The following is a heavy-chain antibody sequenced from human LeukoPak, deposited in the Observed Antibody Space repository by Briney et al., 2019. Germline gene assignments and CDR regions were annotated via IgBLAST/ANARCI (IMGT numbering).Heavy chain of an antibody. CDR1: GGSINITNW. Sequence: SGTLSLTCAVSGGSINITNWWSWVRQPPGKGLEWIGEIQHTGGTNYNPSLKSRVTISLEKSKNQFSVKLSSVTAADTAVYYCAREHIAADTRDAFDIWGQGTMVTVSS. CDR3: AREHIAADTRDAFDI. CDR2: IQHTGGT. J-gene: IGHJ3*02. D-gene: IGHD6-13*01. V-gene: IGHV4-4*02.